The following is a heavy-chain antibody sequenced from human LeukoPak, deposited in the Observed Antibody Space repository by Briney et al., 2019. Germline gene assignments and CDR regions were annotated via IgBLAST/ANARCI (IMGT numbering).Heavy chain of an antibody. CDR2: TYYRSKWYN. CDR3: ARDRAIPHYGDYLNHFDY. Sequence: SQTLSLTCVISGDSVSSNNAAWNWIRQSPSRGLEWLGRTYYRSKWYNDSAVSVKSRITINPDTSKNQFSLQLNSVTPEDTAVYYCARDRAIPHYGDYLNHFDYWGQGTLVTVSS. CDR1: GDSVSSNNAA. J-gene: IGHJ4*02. D-gene: IGHD4-17*01. V-gene: IGHV6-1*01.